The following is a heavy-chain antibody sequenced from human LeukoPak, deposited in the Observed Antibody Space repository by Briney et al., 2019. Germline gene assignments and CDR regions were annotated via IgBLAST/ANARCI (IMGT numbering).Heavy chain of an antibody. J-gene: IGHJ4*02. Sequence: PSETLSLTCTVSRGSISSYYWSWIRQPAGKGQEWIGRIYTSGSTNYNPSLKSRVTMSVDTSKNQFSLKLSSVTAADPGVYYSARDLGPVTQSYDSSGYFYWGQGTLVTVSP. CDR1: RGSISSYY. CDR3: ARDLGPVTQSYDSSGYFY. D-gene: IGHD3-22*01. V-gene: IGHV4-4*07. CDR2: IYTSGST.